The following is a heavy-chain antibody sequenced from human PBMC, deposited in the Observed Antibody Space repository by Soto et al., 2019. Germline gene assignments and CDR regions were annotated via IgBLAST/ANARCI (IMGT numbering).Heavy chain of an antibody. J-gene: IGHJ6*02. CDR1: GGSISSYY. CDR2: IYYSGST. D-gene: IGHD3-16*01. Sequence: SETLSLTCTVSGGSISSYYWSWIRQPPGKGLEWIGYIYYSGSTNYNPSLKSRVTISVDTSKNQFSLKLSSVTAADTAVYYCARRGAYEWGGMDVWGQGTTVTVSS. CDR3: ARRGAYEWGGMDV. V-gene: IGHV4-59*01.